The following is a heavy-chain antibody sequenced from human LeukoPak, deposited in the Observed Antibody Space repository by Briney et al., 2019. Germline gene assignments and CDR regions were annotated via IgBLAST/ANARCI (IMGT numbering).Heavy chain of an antibody. CDR1: GFTFSSYS. V-gene: IGHV3-7*01. Sequence: PGGSLRLSCAASGFTFSSYSMNWVRQAPGKGLEWVANIKQDGSEKYYVDSVKGRFTISRDNAKNSLYLQMNSLRAEDTAVYYCARDFGYWGQGTLVTVSS. J-gene: IGHJ4*02. CDR3: ARDFGY. CDR2: IKQDGSEK.